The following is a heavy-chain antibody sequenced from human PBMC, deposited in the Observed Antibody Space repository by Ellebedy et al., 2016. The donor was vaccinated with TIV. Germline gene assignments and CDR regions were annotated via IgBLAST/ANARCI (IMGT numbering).Heavy chain of an antibody. V-gene: IGHV3-7*01. CDR2: IKQDGSET. CDR1: GFTFSSYS. Sequence: PGGSLRLSCAASGFTFSSYSMNWVRQAPGKGLEWVANIKQDGSETNYVESVKGRFTISRDNAKNSLFLEMNSLRAEDTAVYYCSRDGVTTRFSFFEQWGQGTLVTVSS. D-gene: IGHD1-26*01. J-gene: IGHJ4*02. CDR3: SRDGVTTRFSFFEQ.